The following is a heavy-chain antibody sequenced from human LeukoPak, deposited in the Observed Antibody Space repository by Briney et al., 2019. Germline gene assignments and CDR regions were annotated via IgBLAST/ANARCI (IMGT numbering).Heavy chain of an antibody. CDR2: IYYSGST. CDR1: GGSISSFY. J-gene: IGHJ3*02. Sequence: SETLSLTCTVSGGSISSFYWSWIRQPPGKGLEWIGYIYYSGSTNYNPSLKSRVALSVDTSKNQFSLKLSSVTAADTAVYYCARGHVIWFGEKNAFDIWGQGTMVTVSS. D-gene: IGHD3-10*01. V-gene: IGHV4-59*12. CDR3: ARGHVIWFGEKNAFDI.